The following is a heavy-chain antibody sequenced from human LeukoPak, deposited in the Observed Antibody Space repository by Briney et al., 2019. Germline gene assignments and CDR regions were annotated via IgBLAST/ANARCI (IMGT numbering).Heavy chain of an antibody. D-gene: IGHD6-19*01. CDR3: ARAHSSGWKRGKYYYYYMDV. V-gene: IGHV1-2*02. Sequence: GASVKVSCKASGYTFTGYYMHWVRQAPGQGLEWMGGINPNSGGTNYAQKFQGRVTMTRDTSISTAYMELTRLRSDDTAVYYCARAHSSGWKRGKYYYYYMDVWGKGTTVTVSS. CDR2: INPNSGGT. J-gene: IGHJ6*03. CDR1: GYTFTGYY.